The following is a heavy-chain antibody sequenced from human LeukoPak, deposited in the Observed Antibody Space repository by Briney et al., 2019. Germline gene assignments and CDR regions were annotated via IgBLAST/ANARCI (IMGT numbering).Heavy chain of an antibody. CDR2: IIPIFGTA. J-gene: IGHJ4*02. CDR1: GCTFTSYG. D-gene: IGHD6-13*01. CDR3: ARAVIAAAGLLYYFDY. V-gene: IGHV1-69*13. Sequence: GASVKVSCKASGCTFTSYGISWVRQAPGQGLEWMGGIIPIFGTANYAQRFQGRVTITADESTSTAYMELSSLRSEDTAVYYCARAVIAAAGLLYYFDYWGQGTLVTVSS.